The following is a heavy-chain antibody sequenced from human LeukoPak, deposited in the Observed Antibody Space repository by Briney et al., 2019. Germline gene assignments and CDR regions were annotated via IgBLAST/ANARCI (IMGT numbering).Heavy chain of an antibody. J-gene: IGHJ4*02. CDR1: GSTFSSYG. CDR3: ARGVPNGGSYQTDY. D-gene: IGHD1-26*01. V-gene: IGHV3-74*01. CDR2: IVTDGSIT. Sequence: GGSLRLSCAASGSTFSSYGMHWVRQAPGKGLVWVSRIVTDGSITSHADSVKGRFTISRDNAKNTLYLQMNSLRVEDTAVYYCARGVPNGGSYQTDYWAREPWSPSPQ.